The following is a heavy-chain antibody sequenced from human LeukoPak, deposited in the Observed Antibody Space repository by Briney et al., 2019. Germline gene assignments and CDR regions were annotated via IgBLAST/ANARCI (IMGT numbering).Heavy chain of an antibody. V-gene: IGHV4-4*07. CDR2: IYPSGST. D-gene: IGHD6-13*01. CDR3: ARVAHSSSWFYPYYYYMDV. Sequence: SETLSLTCTVSGDSITNYYWSWIRQPAGKGLEWIGRIYPSGSTNYNPSLKSRFTMSVDTSKNQFSLKLSSVTAADTAVYYCARVAHSSSWFYPYYYYMDVWGKGTTVTVSS. J-gene: IGHJ6*03. CDR1: GDSITNYY.